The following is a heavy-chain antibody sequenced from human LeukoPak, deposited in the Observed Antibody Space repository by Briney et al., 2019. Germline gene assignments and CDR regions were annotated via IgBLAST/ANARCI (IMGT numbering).Heavy chain of an antibody. CDR1: GGSISTSNYY. J-gene: IGHJ5*02. Sequence: SETLSLTCTVSGGSISTSNYYWGWIRQPPGKGLEWIGNIFYSGSTYYGPSLKSRVTISVDTSKNQFSLKLSSVTAADTAVYYCARDHLANLASRLFDPWGQGTLVTVSS. CDR2: IFYSGST. D-gene: IGHD3-3*01. V-gene: IGHV4-39*07. CDR3: ARDHLANLASRLFDP.